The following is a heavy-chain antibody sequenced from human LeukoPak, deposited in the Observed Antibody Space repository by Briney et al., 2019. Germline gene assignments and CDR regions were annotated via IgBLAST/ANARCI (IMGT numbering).Heavy chain of an antibody. CDR1: GFTFSSYG. CDR3: AKVTCYYDSSGYDAFDI. CDR2: IWYDGSNK. V-gene: IGHV3-33*06. J-gene: IGHJ3*02. D-gene: IGHD3-22*01. Sequence: AGGSLRLSCAASGFTFSSYGMHWVRQAPGKGLEWVAVIWYDGSNKYYADSVKGRFTISRDNSKNTLYLQMNSLRAEDTAVYYCAKVTCYYDSSGYDAFDIWGQGTMVTVSS.